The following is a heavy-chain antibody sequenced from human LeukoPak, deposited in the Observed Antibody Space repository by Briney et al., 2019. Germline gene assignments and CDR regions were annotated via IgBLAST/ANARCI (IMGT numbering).Heavy chain of an antibody. V-gene: IGHV3-7*01. J-gene: IGHJ4*02. CDR3: ARTNCGVEH. CDR2: IKQDGSEK. D-gene: IGHD7-27*01. CDR1: GFTFSHYW. Sequence: GGSLRLPCAASGFTFSHYWMTWVRQAPGKGLEWVANIKQDGSEKYYVDSVKGRFTISRDNAKNSLYLQMNNLGAEDTAVYYCARTNCGVEHWGQEALVTVSS.